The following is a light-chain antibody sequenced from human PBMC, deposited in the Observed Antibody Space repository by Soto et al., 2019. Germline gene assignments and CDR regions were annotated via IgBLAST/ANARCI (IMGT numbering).Light chain of an antibody. Sequence: DIQMTQSPSSLSASVGDRVTITCRASQSISSYLNWYQKKPGEVPKLLIFAASRLQSGVPSRFSGSGSGTDFALTINSLQPEDFATYYCQQSSTTPRLSFGGGTRVDFK. CDR2: AAS. J-gene: IGKJ4*01. CDR3: QQSSTTPRLS. V-gene: IGKV1-39*01. CDR1: QSISSY.